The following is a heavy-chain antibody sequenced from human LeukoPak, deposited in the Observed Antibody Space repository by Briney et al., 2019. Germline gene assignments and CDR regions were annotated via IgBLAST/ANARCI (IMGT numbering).Heavy chain of an antibody. D-gene: IGHD3-22*01. V-gene: IGHV3-23*01. CDR1: GITLSNYG. J-gene: IGHJ4*02. CDR2: ISDSGGST. CDR3: AKRGVVNRVILVGFQKEACYFAS. Sequence: PGGSLRLSCAVSGITLSNYGMSWVRQAPGKGLEWVAGISDSGGSTNHADSVKGRFTISRDNPKNTLYLQMNSLRVEDTAVYFCAKRGVVNRVILVGFQKEACYFASWGQGALVTVSS.